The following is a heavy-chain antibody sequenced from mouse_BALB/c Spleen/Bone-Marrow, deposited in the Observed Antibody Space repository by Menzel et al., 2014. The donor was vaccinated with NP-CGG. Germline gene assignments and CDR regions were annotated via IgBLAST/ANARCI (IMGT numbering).Heavy chain of an antibody. CDR3: ARSEGIYYYGSSYALDY. Sequence: LVKTWASVKISCKASDYSFTDYYMHWVKQIHGKSLEWIGCISCYNGATSYNQKFKGKATFTVDTSSSTAYMQFSSLTSEDSAVYYCARSEGIYYYGSSYALDYWGQGTSVTVSS. CDR1: DYSFTDYY. D-gene: IGHD1-1*01. CDR2: ISCYNGAT. V-gene: IGHV1S34*01. J-gene: IGHJ4*01.